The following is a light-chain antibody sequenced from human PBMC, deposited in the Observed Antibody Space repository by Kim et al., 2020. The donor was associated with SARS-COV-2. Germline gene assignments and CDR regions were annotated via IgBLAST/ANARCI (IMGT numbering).Light chain of an antibody. CDR2: YDS. V-gene: IGLV3-21*04. CDR3: QVWDSSSDHLV. J-gene: IGLJ3*02. CDR1: NVGSKR. Sequence: REKTVEINCVRNNVGSKRVNWYQRKPGQGPVMVIYYDSDRPSGSLERFSGSSSGNTATLTSSRGGAGDEADYYCQVWDSSSDHLVFCGGTQLTVL.